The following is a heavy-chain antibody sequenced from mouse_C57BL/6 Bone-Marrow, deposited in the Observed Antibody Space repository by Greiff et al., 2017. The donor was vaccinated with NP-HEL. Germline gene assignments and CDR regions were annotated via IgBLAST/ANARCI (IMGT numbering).Heavy chain of an antibody. Sequence: EVQLVESGGDLVKPGGSLKLSCAASGFTFSSYGMSWVRQTPDKRLEWVATISSGGSYTFYPDSVKGRFTISRDHAKNTLYLQMSSLKSEDTAMYYCARLGYYYGSPYAMDYWGQGTSVTVSS. CDR3: ARLGYYYGSPYAMDY. CDR1: GFTFSSYG. CDR2: ISSGGSYT. J-gene: IGHJ4*01. D-gene: IGHD1-1*01. V-gene: IGHV5-6*01.